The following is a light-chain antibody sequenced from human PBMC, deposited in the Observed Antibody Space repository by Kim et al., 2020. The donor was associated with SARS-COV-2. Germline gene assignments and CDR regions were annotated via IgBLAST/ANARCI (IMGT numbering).Light chain of an antibody. Sequence: QPLLTQPSSASETPGQWVIISCSGSSSNIGSNSVNWYQQLPGTAPKLLIFTNNQRPSGVPDRFSASKSGTSASLAISGLQAEDEADYYCATWDDSLKSVVFGGGTKVTVL. V-gene: IGLV1-44*01. CDR1: SSNIGSNS. J-gene: IGLJ2*01. CDR3: ATWDDSLKSVV. CDR2: TNN.